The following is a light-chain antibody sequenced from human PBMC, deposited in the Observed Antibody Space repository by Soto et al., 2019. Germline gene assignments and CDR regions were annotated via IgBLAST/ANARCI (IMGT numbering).Light chain of an antibody. J-gene: IGKJ1*01. Sequence: DIQMTQSPSTLSGSVGDRVTITFLASQTISSWLAWYQQKPGKAPKLLIYKASTLKSGVPSRFSGSGSGTEFTLTISSLQPGDFATYYCQHYNTYPWTFGQGTKVDI. CDR1: QTISSW. CDR2: KAS. V-gene: IGKV1-5*03. CDR3: QHYNTYPWT.